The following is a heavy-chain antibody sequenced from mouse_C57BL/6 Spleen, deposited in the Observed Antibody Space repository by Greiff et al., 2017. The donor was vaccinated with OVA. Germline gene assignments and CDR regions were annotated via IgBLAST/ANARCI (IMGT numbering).Heavy chain of an antibody. D-gene: IGHD1-1*01. CDR3: ASPITTAAMDY. CDR1: GYSFTGYY. J-gene: IGHJ4*01. Sequence: EVKLVESGPELVKPGASVKISCKASGYSFTGYYMNWVKQSPEKSLEWIGEINPSTGGTTYNQKFKAKATLTVDKSSSTAYMQLKSLTSEDSAVYYCASPITTAAMDYWGQGTSVTVSS. CDR2: INPSTGGT. V-gene: IGHV1-42*01.